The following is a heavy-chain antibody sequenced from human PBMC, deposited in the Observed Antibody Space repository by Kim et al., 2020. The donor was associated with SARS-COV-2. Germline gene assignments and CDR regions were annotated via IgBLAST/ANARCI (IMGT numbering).Heavy chain of an antibody. CDR2: IYHSGST. D-gene: IGHD2-15*01. CDR3: ARDRDCSGGSCYAFDI. Sequence: SETLSLTCAVSGGSISSSNWWSCVRQPPGKGLEWIGEIYHSGSTNYNPSHKSRVTISVDKSKNQFSLKLSSVTAADTAVYYCARDRDCSGGSCYAFDIWGQGTMVTVSS. V-gene: IGHV4-4*02. CDR1: GGSISSSNW. J-gene: IGHJ3*02.